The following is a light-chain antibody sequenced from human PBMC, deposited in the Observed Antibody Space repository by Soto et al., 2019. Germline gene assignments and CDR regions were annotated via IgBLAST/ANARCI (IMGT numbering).Light chain of an antibody. J-gene: IGLJ2*01. CDR1: SSNIGAGYD. CDR2: GDT. Sequence: QSVLTQPPSVSGAPGQRSTISCTWSSSNIGAGYDVHWYQQLPGTAPKLLIYGDTNRPSGVPDRFSGSRSGTSASLAITGLQAEDETDYYGQSYDSSLSDVVFGGGTKLTVL. CDR3: QSYDSSLSDVV. V-gene: IGLV1-40*01.